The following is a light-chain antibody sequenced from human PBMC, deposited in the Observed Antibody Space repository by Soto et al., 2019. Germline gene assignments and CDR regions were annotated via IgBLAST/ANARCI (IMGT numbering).Light chain of an antibody. CDR3: QHFVNSLTWT. J-gene: IGKJ1*01. CDR2: GAS. CDR1: QAVGTTY. V-gene: IGKV3-20*01. Sequence: EVGWAQSPGTLSFSPGERSTLSCRASQAVGTTYLAWYQHKPGQAPRLLIYGASSRATGVPDRFSGGGSGTDFTLTISRLEPEDFAVYYCQHFVNSLTWTFGQGTKVDIK.